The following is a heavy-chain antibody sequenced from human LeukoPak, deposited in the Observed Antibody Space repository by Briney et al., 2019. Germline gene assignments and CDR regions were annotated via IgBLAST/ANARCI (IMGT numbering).Heavy chain of an antibody. CDR3: ARDEEGDCGGDCYNWFAP. V-gene: IGHV1-69*06. J-gene: IGHJ5*02. CDR2: INPIFGTD. CDR1: GYTFTSYA. D-gene: IGHD2-21*02. Sequence: GASVKVSCKASGYTFTSYAMNWVRQAPGQGLEWMGGINPIFGTDHYAQKFQDRVTITADISTNTVYMELSNLRSEDTAMYYCARDEEGDCGGDCYNWFAPWGQGTPVTVSS.